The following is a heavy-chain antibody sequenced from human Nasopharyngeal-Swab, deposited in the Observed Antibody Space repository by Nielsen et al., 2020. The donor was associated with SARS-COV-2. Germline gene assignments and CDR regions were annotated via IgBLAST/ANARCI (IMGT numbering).Heavy chain of an antibody. V-gene: IGHV5-51*01. CDR2: IYPGDSDT. D-gene: IGHD6-19*01. J-gene: IGHJ6*03. CDR1: GYSFTSYW. Sequence: GGSLRLSCKGSGYSFTSYWNGWVRQMPGKGLEWMGIIYPGDSDTRYSPSFQGQVTISADKSISTAYLQWSSLKASDTAMYYCARQGAVAGYYYYYMDVWGKGTTVTVSS. CDR3: ARQGAVAGYYYYYMDV.